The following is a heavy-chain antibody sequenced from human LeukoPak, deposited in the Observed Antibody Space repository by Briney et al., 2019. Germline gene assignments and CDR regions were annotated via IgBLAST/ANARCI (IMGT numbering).Heavy chain of an antibody. CDR1: GFTFSSYS. CDR3: AKESPRFDY. CDR2: ISSSSSYI. V-gene: IGHV3-21*04. J-gene: IGHJ4*02. Sequence: GGSLRLSCAASGFTFSSYSMNWVRQAPGKGLEGVSSISSSSSYIYYADSVKGRFTISRDNSKNTVYLQMNSLRADDTAVYYCAKESPRFDYWGQGALVTVSS.